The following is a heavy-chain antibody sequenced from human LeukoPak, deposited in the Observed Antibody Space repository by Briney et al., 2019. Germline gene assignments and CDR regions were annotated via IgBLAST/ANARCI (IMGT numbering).Heavy chain of an antibody. Sequence: GESLKISCKGSGYRFTTYWISWVRQMPGKGLEWMGAIYPADPATRYSPSVQGQVTISADKSINTAYLQWSSLRASDTAMYYCVTGSTPLRGFCSSGSCTLCEIWGQGTLVTVSS. CDR1: GYRFTTYW. CDR3: VTGSTPLRGFCSSGSCTLCEI. D-gene: IGHD2-15*01. CDR2: IYPADPAT. J-gene: IGHJ4*02. V-gene: IGHV5-51*01.